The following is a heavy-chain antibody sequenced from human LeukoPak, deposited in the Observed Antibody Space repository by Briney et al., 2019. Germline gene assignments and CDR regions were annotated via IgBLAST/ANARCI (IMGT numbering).Heavy chain of an antibody. CDR1: GFTFSSYA. J-gene: IGHJ5*02. CDR3: AKDPSITMVRGVIIAGDWFDP. CDR2: ISYDGSNK. V-gene: IGHV3-30-3*01. Sequence: GGPLRLSCAASGFTFSSYAMHWVRQAPGKGLEWVAVISYDGSNKYYADSVKGRFTISRDNSKNTLYLQMNSLRAEDTAVYYCAKDPSITMVRGVIIAGDWFDPWGQGTLVTVSS. D-gene: IGHD3-10*01.